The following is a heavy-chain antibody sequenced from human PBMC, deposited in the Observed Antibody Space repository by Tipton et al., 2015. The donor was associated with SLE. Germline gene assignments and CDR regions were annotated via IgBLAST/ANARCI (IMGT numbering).Heavy chain of an antibody. CDR2: VYDSGTT. Sequence: TLSLTCFVSGDSITSDIYYWGWIRQPPGKGLEWIGSVYDSGTTHYNPSLKSRVTMSVDTSKTQFSLKLGSVTAADTALFYCVRVGDVNVVPGRSDRHFDYWGQGILVTVSS. V-gene: IGHV4-39*07. D-gene: IGHD2-21*02. CDR3: VRVGDVNVVPGRSDRHFDY. J-gene: IGHJ4*02. CDR1: GDSITSDIYY.